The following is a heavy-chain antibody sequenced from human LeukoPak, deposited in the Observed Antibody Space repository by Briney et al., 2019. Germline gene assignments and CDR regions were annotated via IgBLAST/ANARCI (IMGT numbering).Heavy chain of an antibody. Sequence: SETLSLTCAVYGGSFSGYYWSWIRQPPGKGLEWIGEINHSGSTKYNPSLKSRVTISVDTSKNQFSLKLSSVTAADTTVYYCARFAVTHDYGDQLPLYYYYMDVWGKGTTITVSS. D-gene: IGHD4-17*01. J-gene: IGHJ6*03. CDR2: INHSGST. V-gene: IGHV4-34*01. CDR3: ARFAVTHDYGDQLPLYYYYMDV. CDR1: GGSFSGYY.